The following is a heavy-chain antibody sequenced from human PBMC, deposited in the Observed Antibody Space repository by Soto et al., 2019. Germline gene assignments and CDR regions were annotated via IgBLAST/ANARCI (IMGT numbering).Heavy chain of an antibody. CDR2: IYSGGST. CDR3: ARLVQGDAFDI. CDR1: GLTVSSNY. V-gene: IGHV3-53*01. Sequence: EVQLVESGGGVIQPGGSLRLSCAASGLTVSSNYMSWVRQAPGKGLEWVSVIYSGGSTYYADSVKGRFTISRDNSKNTLYLQMNSLRAEDTAVYYCARLVQGDAFDIWGQGTMVTVSS. D-gene: IGHD6-13*01. J-gene: IGHJ3*02.